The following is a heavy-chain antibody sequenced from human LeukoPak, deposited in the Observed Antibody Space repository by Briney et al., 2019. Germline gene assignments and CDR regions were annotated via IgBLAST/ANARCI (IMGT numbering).Heavy chain of an antibody. CDR2: ISAYNGNT. Sequence: ASVKVSCNASGYTFTSYGISWVRQAPGQGLEWMGWISAYNGNTNYAQKLQGRVTMTTDTSTSTAYMELRSLRSDDTAVYYCAGDRIIYDSSGYTPRLDYWGQGTLVTVSS. J-gene: IGHJ4*02. V-gene: IGHV1-18*01. CDR1: GYTFTSYG. D-gene: IGHD3-22*01. CDR3: AGDRIIYDSSGYTPRLDY.